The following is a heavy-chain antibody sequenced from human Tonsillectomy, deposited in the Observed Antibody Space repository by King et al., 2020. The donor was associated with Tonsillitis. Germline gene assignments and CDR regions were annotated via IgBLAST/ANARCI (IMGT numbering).Heavy chain of an antibody. J-gene: IGHJ4*02. CDR2: SSSSSTYI. V-gene: IGHV3-21*01. CDR1: GFTFSSYN. D-gene: IGHD4-17*01. Sequence: QLVQSWGGLVNPGGSLRLSCAASGFTFSSYNMNWVRQAPGTGLEWGSSSSSSSTYINYADSMKGRFTISRDNAKNSLYLQMNSLRAEDTAVYYCARGTTTVTPLYYFDYWGQGTLVTVSS. CDR3: ARGTTTVTPLYYFDY.